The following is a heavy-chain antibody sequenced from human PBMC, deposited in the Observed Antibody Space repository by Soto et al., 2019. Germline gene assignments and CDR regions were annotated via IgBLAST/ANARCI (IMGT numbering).Heavy chain of an antibody. CDR1: GYTFTGYY. D-gene: IGHD1-26*01. CDR2: INPTSGGT. V-gene: IGHV1-2*02. J-gene: IGHJ3*01. CDR3: ARSFGRNSWNKARNPFDL. Sequence: QVQLVQSEAEVRQPGASGKVSCTASGYTFTGYYMHGLRQAPGQGLEWMGWINPTSGGTRYAQKYQGGVTVTRDTSNRTAYMEVTSLKFDDTAVYFCARSFGRNSWNKARNPFDLRGQGTLVTVSS.